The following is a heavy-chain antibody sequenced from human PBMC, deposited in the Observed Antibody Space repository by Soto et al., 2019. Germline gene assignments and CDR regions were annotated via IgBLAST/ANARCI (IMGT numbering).Heavy chain of an antibody. CDR3: ARQIYDSDTGPNFQYYFES. CDR1: GYSFAGYW. CDR2: IDPSDSQT. V-gene: IGHV5-10-1*01. Sequence: GESLKISCKGSGYSFAGYWITWVRQKPGKGLEWMGRIDPSDSQTYYSPSFRGHVTISVTKSITTVFLQWSSLRASDTAMYYCARQIYDSDTGPNFQYYFESWGLGTPVTVSS. D-gene: IGHD3-22*01. J-gene: IGHJ4*02.